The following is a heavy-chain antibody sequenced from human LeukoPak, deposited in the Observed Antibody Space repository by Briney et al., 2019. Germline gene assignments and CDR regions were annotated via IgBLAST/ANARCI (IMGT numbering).Heavy chain of an antibody. Sequence: PGGSLRLSCAASGFTFSSYGIHWVRQAPGKGREWVAVISNDGSKKYYADSVKGRFTISRDNSKNTLYLQMNSLRPEDTAIYYCAKEIYFGSGSYPDYWGQGTLVTVSS. CDR3: AKEIYFGSGSYPDY. CDR1: GFTFSSYG. J-gene: IGHJ4*02. CDR2: ISNDGSKK. V-gene: IGHV3-30*18. D-gene: IGHD3-10*01.